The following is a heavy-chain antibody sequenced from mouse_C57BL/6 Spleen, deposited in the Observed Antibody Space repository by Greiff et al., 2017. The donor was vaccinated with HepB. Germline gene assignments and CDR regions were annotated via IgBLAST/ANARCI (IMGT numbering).Heavy chain of an antibody. D-gene: IGHD2-2*01. CDR2: INPNNGGT. CDR3: SGYDWFAY. CDR1: GYTFTDYY. J-gene: IGHJ3*01. V-gene: IGHV1-26*01. Sequence: EVQLQQSGPELVKPGASVKISCKASGYTFTDYYMNWVKQRHGKSLEWIGDINPNNGGTSYNQKFKGKATLTVDKSSSTAYMELRSLTSEDSAVYSSSGYDWFAYWGQPTLVTVSA.